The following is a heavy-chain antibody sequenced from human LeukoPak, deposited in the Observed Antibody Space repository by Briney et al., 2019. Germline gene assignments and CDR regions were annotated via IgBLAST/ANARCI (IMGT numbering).Heavy chain of an antibody. Sequence: ASVKVSCKASGYTFTGYYMHWVRQAPGQGLEWMGWINPNSGGTNYAQKFQGRVTMTRDTSIGTAYMELSRLRSDDTAVYYCARAGVWYYYGSGTQWGAFDIWGQGTMVTVSS. CDR1: GYTFTGYY. D-gene: IGHD3-10*01. J-gene: IGHJ3*02. CDR3: ARAGVWYYYGSGTQWGAFDI. V-gene: IGHV1-2*02. CDR2: INPNSGGT.